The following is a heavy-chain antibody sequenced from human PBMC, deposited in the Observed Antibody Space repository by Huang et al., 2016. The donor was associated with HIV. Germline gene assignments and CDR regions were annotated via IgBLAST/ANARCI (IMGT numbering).Heavy chain of an antibody. CDR2: IREDSGQK. V-gene: IGHV3-7*01. J-gene: IGHJ3*02. Sequence: EVQLVESGGGLVQPGGSLRFFCAASDFDFSSYWMMWLRQVAGKGLEWVASIREDSGQKDYLDSVKGRFIISRDNPKKSLYLQMNNLRAEDAAVYYCARDPFIKAFDIWGQGTLVTVSS. CDR1: DFDFSSYW. CDR3: ARDPFIKAFDI.